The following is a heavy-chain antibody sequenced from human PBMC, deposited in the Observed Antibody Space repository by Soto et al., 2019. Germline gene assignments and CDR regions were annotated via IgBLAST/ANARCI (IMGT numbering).Heavy chain of an antibody. CDR3: AKDTTRLSPIAAAGTVLDY. CDR1: GFTFDDYA. Sequence: GGSLRLSCAASGFTFDDYAMHWVRQAPGKGLEWVSGISWNSGSIGYADSVKGRFTISRDNAKNSLYLQMNSLRAEDTALYYCAKDTTRLSPIAAAGTVLDYWGQGTLVTVSS. V-gene: IGHV3-9*01. J-gene: IGHJ4*02. CDR2: ISWNSGSI. D-gene: IGHD6-13*01.